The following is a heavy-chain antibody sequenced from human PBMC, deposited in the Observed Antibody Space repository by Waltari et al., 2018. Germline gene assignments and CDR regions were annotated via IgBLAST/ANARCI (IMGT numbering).Heavy chain of an antibody. J-gene: IGHJ2*01. CDR1: GFNVSDKY. CDR3: ATKMGTDAGYLDL. CDR2: LYSGGAS. Sequence: EVQLVETGGGLSQPGESLRLSCVASGFNVSDKYMDWVRQAPGKGLEWVSVLYSGGASTYVDSVRGRFTITRDDSKNILFLQMNNLRADDSAVYYCATKMGTDAGYLDLWGRGTLVTVSS. V-gene: IGHV3-53*02. D-gene: IGHD1-1*01.